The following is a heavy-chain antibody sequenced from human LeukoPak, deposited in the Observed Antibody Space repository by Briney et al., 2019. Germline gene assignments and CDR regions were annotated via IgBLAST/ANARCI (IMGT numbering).Heavy chain of an antibody. V-gene: IGHV4-59*02. CDR2: VYYSGST. Sequence: SETLSLTCTVSGGSVSSYYWSWIRQPPGKGLEWIGCVYYSGSTNYNPSLKSRVTISVDTSKNQFSLKLSSLTAADTAVYYCARGGQQLVSWGQGTLVTVSS. CDR3: ARGGQQLVS. J-gene: IGHJ5*02. D-gene: IGHD6-13*01. CDR1: GGSVSSYY.